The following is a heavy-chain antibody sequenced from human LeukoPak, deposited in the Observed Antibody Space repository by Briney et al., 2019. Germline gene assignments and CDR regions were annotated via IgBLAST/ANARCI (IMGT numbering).Heavy chain of an antibody. CDR1: GFAFNTYA. D-gene: IGHD3-10*01. CDR2: IWHDGSHK. J-gene: IGHJ5*02. V-gene: IGHV3-33*01. CDR3: AREIFGSGSYPDL. Sequence: GGSLRLSCAASGFAFNTYAMHRVRQAPGQGLEWVALIWHDGSHKFYSNSVRGQFTISRDNSKNTVSLQMNNLRPEDTAVYYCAREIFGSGSYPDLWGQGTLVTVSS.